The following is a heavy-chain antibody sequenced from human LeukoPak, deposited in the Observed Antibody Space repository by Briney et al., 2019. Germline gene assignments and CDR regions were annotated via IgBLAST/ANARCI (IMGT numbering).Heavy chain of an antibody. CDR1: GGSISSGDYY. CDR3: ARSRSNFWSGDWGFFDY. CDR2: IYYSGRT. J-gene: IGHJ4*02. V-gene: IGHV4-30-4*08. Sequence: SQTLSLTCTVSGGSISSGDYYWSWIRQPPGKGLEWIGYIYYSGRTYYNPSLKSRVTISLGTSKTQCSLMLSSVTAADTAVYYWARSRSNFWSGDWGFFDYWGQGTLVTVSS. D-gene: IGHD3-3*01.